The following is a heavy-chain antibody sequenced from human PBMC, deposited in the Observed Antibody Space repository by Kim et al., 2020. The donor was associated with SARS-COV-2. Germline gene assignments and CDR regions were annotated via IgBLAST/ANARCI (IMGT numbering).Heavy chain of an antibody. J-gene: IGHJ4*02. D-gene: IGHD1-26*01. CDR3: ARGSVAGGSYYVY. Sequence: WIAEISLNKSTNYNPSLKSRFTISVDTSKNQFSLKLSSVTAADTAGYYCARGSVAGGSYYVYCGQGTL. V-gene: IGHV4-34*01. CDR2: ISLNKST.